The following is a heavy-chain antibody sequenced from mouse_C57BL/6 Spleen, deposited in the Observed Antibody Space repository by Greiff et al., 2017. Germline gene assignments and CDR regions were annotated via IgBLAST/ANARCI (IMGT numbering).Heavy chain of an antibody. CDR3: ARWSKAPSYYFDY. CDR1: GYSFTGYY. Sequence: EVQLQQSGPELVKPGASVKISCKASGYSFTGYYMNWVKQSPEKSLEWIGEINPSTGGTTYNQKFKAKATLTVDKSSSTAYMQLKSLTSEDSAVYYCARWSKAPSYYFDYWGQGTTLTVSS. J-gene: IGHJ2*01. V-gene: IGHV1-42*01. D-gene: IGHD2-5*01. CDR2: INPSTGGT.